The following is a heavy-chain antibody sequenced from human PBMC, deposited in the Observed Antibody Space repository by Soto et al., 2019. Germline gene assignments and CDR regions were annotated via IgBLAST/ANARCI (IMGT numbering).Heavy chain of an antibody. D-gene: IGHD1-7*01. CDR1: GYSFSTHA. CDR2: INSVNDHT. J-gene: IGHJ4*02. V-gene: IGHV1-3*05. Sequence: QVHLVQSGAEEKNPGASVKVSCKASGYSFSTHAMHWVRQAPGQGLEWVGWINSVNDHTIYSEKFQGRVTITSDTSATTADMELSRLTSEDTAIYYCARNILGGTTDYWGQGTLVTVSS. CDR3: ARNILGGTTDY.